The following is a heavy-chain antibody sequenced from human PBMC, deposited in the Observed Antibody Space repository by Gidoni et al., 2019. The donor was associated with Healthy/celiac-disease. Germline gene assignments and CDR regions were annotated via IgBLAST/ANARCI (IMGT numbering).Heavy chain of an antibody. V-gene: IGHV3-9*01. CDR1: GFTFAAYA. CDR2: ISWNSGSI. J-gene: IGHJ2*01. Sequence: EVQLVESGGGLVQPGRSLRLSCAASGFTFAAYAMHWVRQAPGKGLEWVSGISWNSGSIGYADSVKGRFTISRDNAKNSLYLQMNSLRAEDTALYYCAKDIGYSGYDSPQNGYFDHWGRGTLVTVSS. D-gene: IGHD5-12*01. CDR3: AKDIGYSGYDSPQNGYFDH.